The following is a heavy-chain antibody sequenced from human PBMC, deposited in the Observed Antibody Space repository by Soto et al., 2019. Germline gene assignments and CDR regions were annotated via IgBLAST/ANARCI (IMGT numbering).Heavy chain of an antibody. V-gene: IGHV1-46*01. D-gene: IGHD2-8*01. Sequence: QVQLVQSGAEVKKPGASVKVACKASGYKFTTYFIHWVRQAPGQGLEWMGIIHPSGDTGYGQKVRGRVTMTIDTSTTTAYMELRNLTSEDTAIYFSVRGYCTTTPCSGHFQHWGQGTLVTVSS. CDR3: VRGYCTTTPCSGHFQH. J-gene: IGHJ1*01. CDR1: GYKFTTYF. CDR2: IHPSGDT.